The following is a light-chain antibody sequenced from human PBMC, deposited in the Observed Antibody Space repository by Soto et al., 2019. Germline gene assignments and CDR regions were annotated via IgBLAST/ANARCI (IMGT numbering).Light chain of an antibody. CDR2: SNN. CDR1: SSSIGSNS. Sequence: QSVLTQPPSASGTPGQRVTISCSGSSSSIGSNSVNWYQQLPGTAPQLLIYSNNQRPSGVPDRFSGSKSGTSASLAISGLRSEDEADYYCAAWDDNVYVFGTGTKVTVL. V-gene: IGLV1-44*01. CDR3: AAWDDNVYV. J-gene: IGLJ1*01.